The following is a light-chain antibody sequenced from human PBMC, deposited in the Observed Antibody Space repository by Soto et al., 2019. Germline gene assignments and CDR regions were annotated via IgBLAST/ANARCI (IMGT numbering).Light chain of an antibody. Sequence: QSVLTQHPSASGSPGQSVPISCTGTSSDVGAYNSVAWFQHHPGKVPKLMIYEVTKRPSGVPDRFSGSKSGNTASLTVSGLQAEDEADYYCISYAGSNNYVFGTGTKVTVL. V-gene: IGLV2-8*01. CDR3: ISYAGSNNYV. CDR1: SSDVGAYNS. CDR2: EVT. J-gene: IGLJ1*01.